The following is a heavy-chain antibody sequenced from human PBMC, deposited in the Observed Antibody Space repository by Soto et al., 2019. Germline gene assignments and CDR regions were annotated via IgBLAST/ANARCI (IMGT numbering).Heavy chain of an antibody. J-gene: IGHJ3*02. CDR3: SKVGPDMITFGGVIVKGAFDI. V-gene: IGHV3-23*01. D-gene: IGHD3-16*02. CDR2: ISGSGGST. Sequence: EVQLLESGGGLVQPGGSLRLSCAASGFTFSSYAMSWVRQAPGKGLEWVSAISGSGGSTYYADSVKGRFTISRDNSKNTLYLQMNSLRAEGTAVYYCSKVGPDMITFGGVIVKGAFDIWGQGTMVTVSS. CDR1: GFTFSSYA.